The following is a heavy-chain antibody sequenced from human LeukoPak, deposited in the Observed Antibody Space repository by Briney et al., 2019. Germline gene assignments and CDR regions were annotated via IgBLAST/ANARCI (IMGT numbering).Heavy chain of an antibody. CDR2: ISASGDRT. CDR3: AKDSVRSSGWFYFDY. V-gene: IGHV3-23*01. J-gene: IGHJ4*02. D-gene: IGHD6-19*01. CDR1: GFTYISYD. Sequence: GGSLRLSCAASGFTYISYDMTWVRQAPGKGLEWVSDISASGDRTYYADSVKGRFTISRDNSKNTLSLQMNSLRVEDTAVYYCAKDSVRSSGWFYFDYWGQGTLVTVSS.